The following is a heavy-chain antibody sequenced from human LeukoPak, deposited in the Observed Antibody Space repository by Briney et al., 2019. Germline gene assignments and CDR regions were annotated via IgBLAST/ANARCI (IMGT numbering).Heavy chain of an antibody. J-gene: IGHJ4*02. CDR2: IYISGRT. D-gene: IGHD5-18*01. V-gene: IGHV4-4*07. Sequence: SETLPLTCTVSGGSISTYYWSWIRQPAGKGLEWIGRIYISGRTNNNPSLQSRVTMSVDTSRNQFSLKLRSVTAADTAVYYCAREASDTAMATYYFDYWGQGTLVTVSS. CDR3: AREASDTAMATYYFDY. CDR1: GGSISTYY.